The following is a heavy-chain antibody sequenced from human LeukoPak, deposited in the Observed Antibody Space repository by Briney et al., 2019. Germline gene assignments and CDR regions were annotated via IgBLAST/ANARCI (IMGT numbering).Heavy chain of an antibody. V-gene: IGHV4-39*07. D-gene: IGHD1-26*01. CDR1: GGSISSSSYY. CDR3: ASNLGHGSYFDS. CDR2: IYYSGST. J-gene: IGHJ4*01. Sequence: QPSETLSLTCTVSGGSISSSSYYWGWIRQPPGKGLEWIGSIYYSGSTYYNPSLKSRVTISVDTSKNQFSLKLSSVTAADTAVYYCASNLGHGSYFDSWGHGTLVTVSS.